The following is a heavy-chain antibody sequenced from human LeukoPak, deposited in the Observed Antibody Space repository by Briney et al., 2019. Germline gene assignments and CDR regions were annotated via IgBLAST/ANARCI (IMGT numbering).Heavy chain of an antibody. CDR1: GFTFSSYE. CDR2: ISGSGGST. J-gene: IGHJ2*01. CDR3: ARVRRSNDPWFRLLYFDL. Sequence: GGSLRLSCAASGFTFSSYEMNWVRQAPGKGLEWVSAISGSGGSTYYADSVKGRFTISRDNSKNTLYLQMNSLRAEDTAVYYCARVRRSNDPWFRLLYFDLWGRGTLVTVSS. D-gene: IGHD3-9*01. V-gene: IGHV3-23*01.